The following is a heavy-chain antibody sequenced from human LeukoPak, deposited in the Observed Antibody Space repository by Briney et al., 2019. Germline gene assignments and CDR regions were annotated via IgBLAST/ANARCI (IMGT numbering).Heavy chain of an antibody. V-gene: IGHV3-11*03. CDR2: ISSSSSYT. Sequence: GGSLQLSCAASGFPFSDYYMSWIRQAPGKGLEWVSYISSSSSYTNYADSVKGRFTISRDNSKNTLYLQMNSLRAEDTAVYSCAKVATPRGYCSGGCCYCFDYWGQGTLVTVSS. CDR3: AKVATPRGYCSGGCCYCFDY. CDR1: GFPFSDYY. D-gene: IGHD2-15*01. J-gene: IGHJ4*02.